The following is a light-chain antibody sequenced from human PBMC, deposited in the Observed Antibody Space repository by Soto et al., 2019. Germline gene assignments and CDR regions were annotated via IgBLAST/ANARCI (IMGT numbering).Light chain of an antibody. V-gene: IGKV3-15*01. J-gene: IGKJ5*01. CDR3: QQYNRWPPIT. CDR1: QGIGDT. CDR2: DTS. Sequence: EIVLTQSPATLSVSPGEGVTLSCRASQGIGDTLAWYQHKPGQTPRLLIYDTSTRATGIPDRFSGSGSGTEFTLTISSLQSEDSAVYYCQQYNRWPPITFGQGTRLEIK.